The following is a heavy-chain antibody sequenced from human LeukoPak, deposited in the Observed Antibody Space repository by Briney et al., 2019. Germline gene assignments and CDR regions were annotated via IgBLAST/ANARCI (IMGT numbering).Heavy chain of an antibody. J-gene: IGHJ4*02. D-gene: IGHD3-10*01. CDR3: AKGHYYGSGSLDY. CDR2: IGGRDGST. CDR1: GFTFSSYG. V-gene: IGHV3-23*01. Sequence: GGSLRLSCAASGFTFSSYGMSWVRQAPGKGLEWVSAIGGRDGSTYYADSVKGRFTISRDNSKNTLYVQMNNLRAEDTAVYYCAKGHYYGSGSLDYWGQGTLVTVSS.